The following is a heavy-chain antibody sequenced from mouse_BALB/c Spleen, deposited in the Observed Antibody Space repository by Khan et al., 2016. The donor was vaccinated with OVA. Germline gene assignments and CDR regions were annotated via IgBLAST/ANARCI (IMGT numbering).Heavy chain of an antibody. V-gene: IGHV1-4*01. CDR1: GYTFTSYT. CDR3: VRDGAYHRNDGWFAY. D-gene: IGHD2-14*01. J-gene: IGHJ3*01. Sequence: VQLQQSGAELARPGASVKMSCKASGYTFTSYTIHWIKKRPGQGLEWIGYINPSNDYTNYNQKFKDKATLTTYKSSTTAYLRLSSLTSDDSAVYNCVRDGAYHRNDGWFAYWGQGTLVTVSA. CDR2: INPSNDYT.